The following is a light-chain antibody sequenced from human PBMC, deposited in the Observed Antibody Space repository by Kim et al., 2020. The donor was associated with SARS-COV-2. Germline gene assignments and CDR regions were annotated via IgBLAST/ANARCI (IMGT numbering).Light chain of an antibody. CDR2: AAS. J-gene: IGKJ4*01. V-gene: IGKV3-20*01. CDR3: QHYSRTSLT. Sequence: SPGERATLSCRASHSVNSNYLAWYQQRLGQAPRLLIYAASSRATGIPDRFSGSGSGTDFTLTISRLEPEDFAVYHCQHYSRTSLTFGGGTKVDIK. CDR1: HSVNSNY.